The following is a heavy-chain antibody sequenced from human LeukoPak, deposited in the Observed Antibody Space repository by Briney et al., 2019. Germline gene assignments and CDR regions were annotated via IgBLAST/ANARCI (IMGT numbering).Heavy chain of an antibody. CDR3: AKGGAGARYDFWSGHPNWFDP. Sequence: GSLRLSCAASGFTFSRYAMSWVRQAPGKGLEWVSGISGSGGSTYYADSVKGRFPISRDNSKNTLYLQMNSLRAEDTAVYYCAKGGAGARYDFWSGHPNWFDPWGQGTLVTVSS. CDR2: ISGSGGST. V-gene: IGHV3-23*01. J-gene: IGHJ5*02. CDR1: GFTFSRYA. D-gene: IGHD3-3*01.